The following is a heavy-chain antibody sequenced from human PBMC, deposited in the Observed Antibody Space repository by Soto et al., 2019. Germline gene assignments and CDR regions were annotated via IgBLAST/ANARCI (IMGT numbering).Heavy chain of an antibody. D-gene: IGHD2-2*01. CDR2: ISASGGST. CDR3: AKDYSTSHHFDY. CDR1: GFTFSSYS. V-gene: IGHV3-23*01. Sequence: GGSLRLSCAASGFTFSSYSMSWVRQAPGKGLEWVSGISASGGSTHYADSVKGRFTISRDNSNNTLYLQMNSLRAEDTAVYYCAKDYSTSHHFDYWGQGTLVTVS. J-gene: IGHJ4*02.